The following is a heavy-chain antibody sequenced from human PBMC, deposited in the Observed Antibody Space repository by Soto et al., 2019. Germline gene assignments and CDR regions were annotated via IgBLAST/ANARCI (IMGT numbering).Heavy chain of an antibody. CDR1: GGSISSYY. D-gene: IGHD3-22*01. CDR2: IYYSGST. V-gene: IGHV4-59*01. CDR3: ARTMYYDKAHAY. Sequence: PSETLSLTCTVSGGSISSYYWSWIRQPPGKGLEWIGYIYYSGSTNYNPSLKSRVTISVDTSKNQFSLKLSSVTAADTAVYYCARTMYYDKAHAYSGQGTLVIVSS. J-gene: IGHJ4*02.